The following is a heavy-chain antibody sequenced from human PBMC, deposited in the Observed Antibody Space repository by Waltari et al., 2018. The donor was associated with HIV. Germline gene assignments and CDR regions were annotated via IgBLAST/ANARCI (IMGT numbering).Heavy chain of an antibody. CDR2: INSDGSST. CDR1: FSSYW. J-gene: IGHJ4*02. V-gene: IGHV3-74*01. CDR3: ARSVTGGIVVVPAAYDY. Sequence: FSSYWMHWVRQAPGKGLVWVSRINSDGSSTSYADSVKGRFTISRDNAKNTLYLQMNSLRAEDTAVYYCARSVTGGIVVVPAAYDYWGQGTLVTVSS. D-gene: IGHD2-2*01.